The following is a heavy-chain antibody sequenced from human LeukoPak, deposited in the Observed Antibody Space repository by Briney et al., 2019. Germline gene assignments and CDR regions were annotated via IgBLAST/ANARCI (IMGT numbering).Heavy chain of an antibody. V-gene: IGHV3-23*01. Sequence: GGSLRLSCAASGFTFSSYAMSWVRQAPGKGLEWVSAISGSGGSTYYADSVKGRFTISRDNSKNTLYLQMNSLRAEDTAVYYCAKCFYYGSGSYHPFDYWGQGTLVTVSP. J-gene: IGHJ4*02. CDR1: GFTFSSYA. CDR2: ISGSGGST. CDR3: AKCFYYGSGSYHPFDY. D-gene: IGHD3-10*01.